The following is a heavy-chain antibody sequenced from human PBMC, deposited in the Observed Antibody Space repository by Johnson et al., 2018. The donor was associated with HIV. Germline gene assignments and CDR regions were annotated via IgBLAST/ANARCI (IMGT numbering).Heavy chain of an antibody. CDR3: AKAVTGEGAFDI. D-gene: IGHD7-27*01. V-gene: IGHV3-15*01. J-gene: IGHJ3*02. CDR1: GFTFTNAW. Sequence: EVQLVESGGGLVKPGGSLRLSCAASGFTFTNAWMHWVRQAPGKGLEWVGRLKSRTDGETADYAAPVKGRFTISRDDSKNTLYLQMNSLRAEDTAVYYCAKAVTGEGAFDIWGQGTMVTVSS. CDR2: LKSRTDGETA.